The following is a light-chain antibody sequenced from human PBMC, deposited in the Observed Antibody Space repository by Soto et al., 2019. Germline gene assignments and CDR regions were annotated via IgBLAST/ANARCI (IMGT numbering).Light chain of an antibody. CDR3: CSYAGRYTYV. CDR1: SSDVGNYNY. J-gene: IGLJ1*01. CDR2: DVS. Sequence: QSALTQPRSVSGSPGQSVTISCTGTSSDVGNYNYVSWYQQHPGKAPKLMIYDVSKRPSGVPDHFSGSKSGNTASLTISGLQADDEADYYCCSYAGRYTYVFGTGAMVTVL. V-gene: IGLV2-11*01.